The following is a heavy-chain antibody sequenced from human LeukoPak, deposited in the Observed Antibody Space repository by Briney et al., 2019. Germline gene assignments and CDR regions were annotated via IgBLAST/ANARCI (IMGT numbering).Heavy chain of an antibody. J-gene: IGHJ4*02. CDR2: INEGGSEK. CDR3: VRDSSTTTWTRFDS. D-gene: IGHD1-1*01. CDR1: RFSFSNFW. Sequence: GGSLRLSCVASRFSFSNFWTIWVRQAPGKGLEWVANINEGGSEKNYVDSVKGRFTISREDAKNSLYLQMNSLRAEDTAVYYCVRDSSTTTWTRFDSWGQGTLVTVSS. V-gene: IGHV3-7*01.